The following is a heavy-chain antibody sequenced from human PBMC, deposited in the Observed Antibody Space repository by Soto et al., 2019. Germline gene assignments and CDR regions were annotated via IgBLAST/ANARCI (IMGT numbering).Heavy chain of an antibody. Sequence: ASVKVSCKASGYTFTSYAMHWVRQAPGQRLEWTGWINAGNGNTKYSQKFQGRVTITRDTSASTAYMELSSLRSEDTAVYYCARDCKDTIFGVVCDWFDPWGQGTLVTVSS. CDR3: ARDCKDTIFGVVCDWFDP. D-gene: IGHD3-3*01. J-gene: IGHJ5*02. V-gene: IGHV1-3*01. CDR1: GYTFTSYA. CDR2: INAGNGNT.